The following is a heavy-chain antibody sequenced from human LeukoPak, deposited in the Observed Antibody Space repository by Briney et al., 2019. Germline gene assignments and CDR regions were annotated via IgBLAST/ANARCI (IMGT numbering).Heavy chain of an antibody. V-gene: IGHV3-7*01. CDR2: IKQDGSEK. CDR3: ARDREQQLVLYYYYYYMDV. CDR1: GFTISSYW. J-gene: IGHJ6*03. D-gene: IGHD6-13*01. Sequence: GSLRLSCAASGFTISSYWMSWVRQAPGEGLEGVANIKQDGSEKYYVDSVKGRFTISRDNAKNSLYLQMNSLRAEDTAVYYCARDREQQLVLYYYYYYMDVWGKGTTVTISS.